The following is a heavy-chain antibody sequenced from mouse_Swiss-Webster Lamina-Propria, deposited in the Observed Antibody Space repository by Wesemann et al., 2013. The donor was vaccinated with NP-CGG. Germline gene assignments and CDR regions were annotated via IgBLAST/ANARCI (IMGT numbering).Heavy chain of an antibody. J-gene: IGHJ4*01. CDR2: INSNGGST. V-gene: IGHV5-6-3*01. Sequence: LELVATINSNGGSTYYPDSVKGRFTISRDNAKNTLYLQMSSLKSEDTAMYYCARDLGGRTWYAMDYWGQGTSVTVSS. D-gene: IGHD3-3*01. CDR3: ARDLGGRTWYAMDY.